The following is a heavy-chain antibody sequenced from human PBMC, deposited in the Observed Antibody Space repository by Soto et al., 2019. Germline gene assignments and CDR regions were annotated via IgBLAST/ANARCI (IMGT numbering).Heavy chain of an antibody. CDR2: IYYSGST. Sequence: SETLSLTCTVSGGSISSYYWSWIQQPPGKGLEWIGYIYYSGSTNYNPSLKSRVTISVDTSKDQFSLKLSSVTAADTAVYYCARSNITIFSPYYYYYLDVWGKGTTVTVSS. J-gene: IGHJ6*03. V-gene: IGHV4-59*01. CDR3: ARSNITIFSPYYYYYLDV. D-gene: IGHD3-3*01. CDR1: GGSISSYY.